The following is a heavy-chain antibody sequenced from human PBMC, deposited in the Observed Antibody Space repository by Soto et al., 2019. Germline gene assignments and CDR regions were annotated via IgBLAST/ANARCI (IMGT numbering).Heavy chain of an antibody. V-gene: IGHV1-46*01. J-gene: IGHJ4*02. D-gene: IGHD1-26*01. Sequence: ASVKVSCKASGYTFSTHYMHWVRQGPGQGLEWMAIINPSGGITSYAQRFQGRVTLTWDASTSAVYMDLSSLRLDDTAVYYCARDAAVGLFDYWGQGTLVTVSS. CDR1: GYTFSTHY. CDR2: INPSGGIT. CDR3: ARDAAVGLFDY.